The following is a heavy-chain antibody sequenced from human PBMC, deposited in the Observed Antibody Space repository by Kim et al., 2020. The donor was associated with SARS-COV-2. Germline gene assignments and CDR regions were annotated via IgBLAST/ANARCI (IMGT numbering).Heavy chain of an antibody. CDR3: ARVNGYSSSWYEDY. Sequence: GGSLRHSCAASGFTFSSYGMHWVRQAPGKGLEWVAGIWYDGSNKYCADSVKGQFTITSDNSKNTLYLQMNSLRAEDMAVYYCARVNGYSSSWYEDYWGQGTLVPVSS. CDR1: GFTFSSYG. CDR2: IWYDGSNK. D-gene: IGHD6-13*01. V-gene: IGHV3-33*01. J-gene: IGHJ4*02.